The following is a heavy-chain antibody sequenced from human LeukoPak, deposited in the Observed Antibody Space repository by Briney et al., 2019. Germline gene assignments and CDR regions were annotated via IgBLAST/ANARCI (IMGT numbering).Heavy chain of an antibody. D-gene: IGHD7-27*01. J-gene: IGHJ4*02. CDR3: ATVRTGSYVDY. V-gene: IGHV3-21*01. CDR2: ISSSSSSYI. Sequence: SGGSLRLSCAASGFAVSSNHMNWVRQAPGKGLEWVSSISSSSSSYIYYADSVKGRFTISRDNAKNSLYLQMNSLRAEDTAVYYCATVRTGSYVDYWGQGTLVTVSS. CDR1: GFAVSSNH.